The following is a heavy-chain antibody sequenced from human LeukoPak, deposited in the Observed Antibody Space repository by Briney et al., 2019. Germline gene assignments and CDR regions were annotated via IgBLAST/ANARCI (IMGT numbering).Heavy chain of an antibody. V-gene: IGHV3-53*01. CDR2: IYTAGST. CDR1: GFTVSGNY. J-gene: IGHJ4*02. CDR3: AGGNTWPGLSY. D-gene: IGHD6-25*01. Sequence: GGSLRLSCAASGFTVSGNYMSWVRQAPGKGLEWVSVIYTAGSTYNADSVKGRFTISRDKSKNTLYLQMNTLRAEDTAVYFCAGGNTWPGLSYWGQGTLLTVFS.